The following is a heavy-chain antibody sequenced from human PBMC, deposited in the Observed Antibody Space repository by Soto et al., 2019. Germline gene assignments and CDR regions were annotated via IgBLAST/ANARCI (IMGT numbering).Heavy chain of an antibody. V-gene: IGHV4-59*12. J-gene: IGHJ4*02. CDR2: IHYSGST. D-gene: IGHD2-2*01. Sequence: QVQLQESGPGLVKPSETLSLTCSVSGGSISSYYWSWIRQPPGKGLEYIGYIHYSGSTNYNPSLKSRVTISVDTSKNQFSLNLSSVTAADTAVYYCARDHCSSTSCYGAGWYDSWGQGTLVTVSS. CDR3: ARDHCSSTSCYGAGWYDS. CDR1: GGSISSYY.